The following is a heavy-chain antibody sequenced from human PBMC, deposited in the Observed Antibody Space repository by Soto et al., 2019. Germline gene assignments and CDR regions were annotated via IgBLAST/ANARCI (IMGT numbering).Heavy chain of an antibody. J-gene: IGHJ6*02. Sequence: KPSETLSLTCAVYGGSFSGYYWSWIRQPPGKGLEWIGEINHSGSTNYNPSLKSRVTISVDTSKNQFSLKLSSVTAADTAVYYCARGLAWVVTAIPYGMDVWGQGTTVTVSS. CDR3: ARGLAWVVTAIPYGMDV. CDR1: GGSFSGYY. D-gene: IGHD2-21*02. V-gene: IGHV4-34*01. CDR2: INHSGST.